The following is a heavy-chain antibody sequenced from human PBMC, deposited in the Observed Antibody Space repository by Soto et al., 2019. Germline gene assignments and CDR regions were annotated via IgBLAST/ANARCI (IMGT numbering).Heavy chain of an antibody. CDR1: GFTFPKYA. V-gene: IGHV3-23*01. CDR3: AKDAVYGDGLWLPES. J-gene: IGHJ5*02. D-gene: IGHD4-17*01. Sequence: GGSLRLSCAASGFTFPKYAMMWIRQAPGMGLEWISGILGSGGTYHADSVMGRFTISKDNSRNTLYLQMNSLRAEDTAVYYCAKDAVYGDGLWLPESWGQGTLVTVSS. CDR2: ILGSGGT.